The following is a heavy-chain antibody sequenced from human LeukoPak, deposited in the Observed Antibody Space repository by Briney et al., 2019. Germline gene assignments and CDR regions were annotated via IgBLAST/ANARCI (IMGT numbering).Heavy chain of an antibody. D-gene: IGHD6-6*01. CDR2: IWFDGNNR. V-gene: IGHV3-33*01. Sequence: PGRSLRLSCAASGFIFSSYGMHWVRQAPGKGLEWVAIIWFDGNNRYYGDSVKGRFTISRDNSKNTLDLQMDSLRVEDTAVYYCARDRVSSSSGPADYYYGADVWGQGTTVTVSS. J-gene: IGHJ6*02. CDR1: GFIFSSYG. CDR3: ARDRVSSSSGPADYYYGADV.